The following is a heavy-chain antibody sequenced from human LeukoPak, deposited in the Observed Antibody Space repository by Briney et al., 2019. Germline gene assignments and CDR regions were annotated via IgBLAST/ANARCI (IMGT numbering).Heavy chain of an antibody. V-gene: IGHV6-1*01. CDR3: ARPPYSWNVGWFDP. J-gene: IGHJ5*02. Sequence: SQTLSLTCAISGDSVSSNSAAWNWIRQSPSRGLEWLGRTYYRSKWYNDYALSVESRITINPDTSKHQFSLQLNSVTPEDTAVYYCARPPYSWNVGWFDPWGQGTLVTVSS. CDR1: GDSVSSNSAA. D-gene: IGHD1-1*01. CDR2: TYYRSKWYN.